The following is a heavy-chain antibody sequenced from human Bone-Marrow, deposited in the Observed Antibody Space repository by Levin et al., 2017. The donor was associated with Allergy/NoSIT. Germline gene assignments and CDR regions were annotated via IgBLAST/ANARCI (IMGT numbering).Heavy chain of an antibody. J-gene: IGHJ4*02. CDR3: ATDLIYDSTNYPRDY. CDR2: INPNTGGT. Sequence: GESLKISCKASGYTFTGYYIYWVRQAPGQGLEWMGRINPNTGGTNYAQKFQGRVTMTRDTSISSAYMELTRLTSDDTAVYYCATDLIYDSTNYPRDYWGQGTLVTVSS. D-gene: IGHD3-22*01. V-gene: IGHV1-2*06. CDR1: GYTFTGYY.